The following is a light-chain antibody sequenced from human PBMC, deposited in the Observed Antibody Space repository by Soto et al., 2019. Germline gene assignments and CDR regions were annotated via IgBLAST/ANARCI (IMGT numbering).Light chain of an antibody. CDR3: THCTRSNTLYV. J-gene: IGLJ1*01. CDR2: DVS. V-gene: IGLV2-14*01. CDR1: SSDVGGYNF. Sequence: QSALTQPASVSGSPGQSITISCTGTSSDVGGYNFVSWYQQHPGKAPKLMIYDVSNRPSGVSNRFSGYKSANTASLTISGHQANDEANYYSTHCTRSNTLYVFGPGPKFTFL.